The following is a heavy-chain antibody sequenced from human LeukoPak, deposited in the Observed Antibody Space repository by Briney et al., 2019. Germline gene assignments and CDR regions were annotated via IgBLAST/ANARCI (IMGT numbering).Heavy chain of an antibody. V-gene: IGHV4-34*01. CDR2: INHSGST. CDR3: ARGYCSGGSCHRGWGMNWFDP. Sequence: SPSETLSLTCAVYGGSFSGYYWSWIRQPPGKGLEWVGEINHSGSTNYNPSLKSRVTISVDTSKNQFSLKLSSVTAADTAVYYCARGYCSGGSCHRGWGMNWFDPWGQGTLVTVSS. D-gene: IGHD2-15*01. CDR1: GGSFSGYY. J-gene: IGHJ5*02.